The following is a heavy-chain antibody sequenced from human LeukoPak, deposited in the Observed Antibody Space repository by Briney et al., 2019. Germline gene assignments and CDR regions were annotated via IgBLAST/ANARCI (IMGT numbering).Heavy chain of an antibody. D-gene: IGHD3-22*01. Sequence: ASVKVSCKASGYTFTGYYMHWVRQAPGQGLEWMGWINPNSGGTNYAQKLQGWVTMTRHTSISTAYMELSRLRSDDTAVYYCARGRRVVTRGNWFDPWGQGTLVTVSS. V-gene: IGHV1-2*04. J-gene: IGHJ5*02. CDR1: GYTFTGYY. CDR2: INPNSGGT. CDR3: ARGRRVVTRGNWFDP.